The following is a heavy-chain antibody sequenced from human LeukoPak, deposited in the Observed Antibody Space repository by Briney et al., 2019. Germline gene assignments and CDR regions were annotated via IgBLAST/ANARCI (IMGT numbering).Heavy chain of an antibody. J-gene: IGHJ5*02. CDR2: INHSGST. V-gene: IGHV4-39*07. CDR1: GGSISSSSFY. Sequence: PSETLSLTCTVSGGSISSSSFYWGWIRQPPGKGLEWIGEINHSGSTNYNPSLKSRVTISVDTSKNQFSLKLSSVTAADTAVYYCARGRNPFPYQLLSSRWFDPWGQGTLVTVSS. CDR3: ARGRNPFPYQLLSSRWFDP. D-gene: IGHD2-2*01.